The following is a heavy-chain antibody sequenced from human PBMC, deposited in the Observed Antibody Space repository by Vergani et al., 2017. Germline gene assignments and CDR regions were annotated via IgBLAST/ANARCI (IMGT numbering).Heavy chain of an antibody. CDR2: ISYDGRNT. V-gene: IGHV3-30-3*01. CDR1: GFTFNSFN. CDR3: AKDNVPGYYDSSGYCDY. Sequence: ESGGGVVQPGRSLRLSCTASGFTFNSFNMYWVRQAPGKGLDWVAGISYDGRNTYYADSVKGRFTISRDNSKNTLFLQLKTLRAEDTGVYYCAKDNVPGYYDSSGYCDYWGQGTLVTVSS. D-gene: IGHD3-22*01. J-gene: IGHJ4*02.